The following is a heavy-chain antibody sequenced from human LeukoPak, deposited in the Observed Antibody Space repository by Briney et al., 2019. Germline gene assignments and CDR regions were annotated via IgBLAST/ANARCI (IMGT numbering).Heavy chain of an antibody. D-gene: IGHD5-12*01. V-gene: IGHV3-30-3*01. Sequence: GGSLRLSCAASGFTFSNYAMHWVRQAPGKGLEWVAVISYDGSNKYYADSVKGRFTISRDNAKNSLYLQMNSLRAEDTAVYYCARDGYDIGNNDYWGQGTLVTVSS. CDR2: ISYDGSNK. CDR3: ARDGYDIGNNDY. J-gene: IGHJ4*02. CDR1: GFTFSNYA.